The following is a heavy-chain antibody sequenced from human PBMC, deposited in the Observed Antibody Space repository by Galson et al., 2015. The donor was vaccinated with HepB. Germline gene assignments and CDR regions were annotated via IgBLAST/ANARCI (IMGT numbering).Heavy chain of an antibody. V-gene: IGHV3-53*04. D-gene: IGHD2-21*02. CDR2: IYSGGST. Sequence: SLRLSCAASGFSVSSNYMSWVRQAPGKGLEWVSVIYSGGSTYYADSVKGRFTISRHDSKNTLYLQTNSLRAEDTALYYCTRERVEWFGYGGDSYPGYYYYAMDVWGQGTTVTVSS. CDR3: TRERVEWFGYGGDSYPGYYYYAMDV. CDR1: GFSVSSNY. J-gene: IGHJ6*02.